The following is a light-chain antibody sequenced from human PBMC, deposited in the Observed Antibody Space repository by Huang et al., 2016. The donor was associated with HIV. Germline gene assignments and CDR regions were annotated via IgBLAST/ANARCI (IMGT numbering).Light chain of an antibody. J-gene: IGKJ1*01. CDR2: AAS. V-gene: IGKV1-NL1*01. CDR3: QQYYSAPT. Sequence: DIQMTQSPSSLSASVGDRVTITCRASQGISNSLAWYQQKPGEAPKLLLYAASRLESGVPSMFSGSGSGTDYTLTINILQPEDFATYYCQQYYSAPTFGQGTKVEIK. CDR1: QGISNS.